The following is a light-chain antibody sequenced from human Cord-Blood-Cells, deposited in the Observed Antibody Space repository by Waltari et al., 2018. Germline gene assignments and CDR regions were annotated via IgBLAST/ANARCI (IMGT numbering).Light chain of an antibody. CDR2: DVS. CDR3: SSYTSSSTLNV. J-gene: IGLJ1*01. Sequence: QSALTQPSSVSGSPGQTITISCTGTSSDVGGYNYVSWYQQHPGKAPKLMIYDVSNRPSGGSNRFSGSKSGNTASLTISGLQAEDEADDYCSSYTSSSTLNVFGTGTKVTVL. V-gene: IGLV2-14*01. CDR1: SSDVGGYNY.